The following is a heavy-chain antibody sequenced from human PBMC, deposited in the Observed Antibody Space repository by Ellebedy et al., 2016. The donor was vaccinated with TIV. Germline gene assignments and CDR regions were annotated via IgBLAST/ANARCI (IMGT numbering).Heavy chain of an antibody. Sequence: SETLSLXXTVSGGSVSSSSDYWGWIRQPPGKGLEWLGEITHAGNINYNPSLKSRVTISLDTSKKTQFSLNLSSVTAADTAIYYCTRGLPAAWELAGAWGQGALVTVSS. D-gene: IGHD1-26*01. CDR3: TRGLPAAWELAGA. CDR1: GGSVSSSSDY. V-gene: IGHV4-39*07. J-gene: IGHJ4*02. CDR2: ITHAGNI.